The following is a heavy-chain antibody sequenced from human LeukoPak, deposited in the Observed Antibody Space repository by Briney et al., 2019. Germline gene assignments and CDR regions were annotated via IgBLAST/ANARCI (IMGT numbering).Heavy chain of an antibody. J-gene: IGHJ4*02. V-gene: IGHV3-66*01. Sequence: GGSLRLSCAASEFTVSSTNMSWVRQAPGRGLEWVSIIYSGGDTYYPDSLKDRFTISRDNSKNTLYLQMNSLRAEDTAVYYCARDYGSYLRWGQGTLVTVSS. CDR1: EFTVSSTN. CDR3: ARDYGSYLR. D-gene: IGHD1-26*01. CDR2: IYSGGDT.